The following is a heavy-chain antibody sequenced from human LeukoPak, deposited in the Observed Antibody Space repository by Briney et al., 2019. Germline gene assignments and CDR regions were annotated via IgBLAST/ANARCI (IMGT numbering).Heavy chain of an antibody. V-gene: IGHV4-59*12. CDR1: GGSISSYY. D-gene: IGHD1-26*01. Sequence: SETLSLTCTVSGGSISSYYWSWIRQPPGKGLEWIGYIYSSGTTNYNPSLKSRLTISVDTPKNQFSLKLSSVTAADTAFYYCASQGHHGKIVGTTLSYFYMDVWGKGTTVTVSS. CDR3: ASQGHHGKIVGTTLSYFYMDV. J-gene: IGHJ6*03. CDR2: IYSSGTT.